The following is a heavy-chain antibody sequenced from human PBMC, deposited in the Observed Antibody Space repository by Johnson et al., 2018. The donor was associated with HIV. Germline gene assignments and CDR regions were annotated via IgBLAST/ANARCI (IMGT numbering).Heavy chain of an antibody. V-gene: IGHV3-23*04. CDR1: EFTFSSYA. J-gene: IGHJ3*02. D-gene: IGHD3-22*01. CDR3: AKGYNESSDYYYAGNAFVI. CDR2: ISGSGGST. Sequence: VQLVESGGGVVQPGGSLRLSCAASEFTFSSYAMSWVRQAPGKGLQWVSSISGSGGSTYYADSVKGRFTISRDNSKNTLYLQVNSLRAEDTAIYYCAKGYNESSDYYYAGNAFVIWGQGTIVTVSS.